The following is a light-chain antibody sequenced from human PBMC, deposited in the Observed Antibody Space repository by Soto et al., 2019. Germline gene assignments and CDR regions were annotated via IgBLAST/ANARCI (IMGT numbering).Light chain of an antibody. J-gene: IGLJ1*01. Sequence: QSVLTQPPSVSAAPGQQVTISCSGSSSNIGNNYVSWFQHLPGATPKLLIYENNRRPTGIPDRFSGSKSATSATLGITGLQTGDEADYYCVTWDHSVSGYVFGTGTKV. CDR3: VTWDHSVSGYV. CDR1: SSNIGNNY. CDR2: ENN. V-gene: IGLV1-51*02.